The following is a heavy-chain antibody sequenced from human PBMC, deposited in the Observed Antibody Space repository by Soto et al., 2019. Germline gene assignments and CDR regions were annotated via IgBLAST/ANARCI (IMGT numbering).Heavy chain of an antibody. CDR3: AREDPDYYDSRNWFDP. CDR1: GYTFTSYY. Sequence: ASVKVSCKASGYTFTSYYMHWVRQAPGQGLEWMGIINPSGGSTSYAQKFQGRVTMTRDTSTSTVYMELSSLRSEDTAVYYCAREDPDYYDSRNWFDPWGQGTLVTVSS. J-gene: IGHJ5*02. D-gene: IGHD3-22*01. V-gene: IGHV1-46*01. CDR2: INPSGGST.